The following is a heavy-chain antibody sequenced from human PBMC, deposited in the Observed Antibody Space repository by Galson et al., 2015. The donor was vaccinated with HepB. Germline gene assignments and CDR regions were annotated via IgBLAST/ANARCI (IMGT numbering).Heavy chain of an antibody. D-gene: IGHD6-19*01. Sequence: SLRLSCAASGFTFSSYWMHWVRQAPGKGLVWVSRINSDGSSTSYADSVKGRFTISRDNAKNTLYLQMNSLRAEDTAVYYCARGLGAWLVPGWFDPWGQGTLVTVSS. CDR3: ARGLGAWLVPGWFDP. CDR1: GFTFSSYW. V-gene: IGHV3-74*01. J-gene: IGHJ5*02. CDR2: INSDGSST.